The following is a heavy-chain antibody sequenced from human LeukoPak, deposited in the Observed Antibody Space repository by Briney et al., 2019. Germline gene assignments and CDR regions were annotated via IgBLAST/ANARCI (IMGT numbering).Heavy chain of an antibody. CDR3: ARGEYYYDSSGYYRYFDY. CDR2: ISSSGSTI. J-gene: IGHJ4*02. V-gene: IGHV3-48*04. Sequence: PGGSLRLSCEASGFTFSTYGMHWVRQAPGKGLEWVSYISSSGSTIYYADSVKGRFTISRDNAKNSLYLQMNSLRAEDTAVYYCARGEYYYDSSGYYRYFDYWGQGTLVTVSS. D-gene: IGHD3-22*01. CDR1: GFTFSTYG.